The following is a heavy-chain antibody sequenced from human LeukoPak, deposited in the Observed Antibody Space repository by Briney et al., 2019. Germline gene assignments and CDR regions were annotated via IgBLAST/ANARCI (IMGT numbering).Heavy chain of an antibody. Sequence: GGSLRLSCAGSGFTFSSYAMSWVRQAPGKGLEWVSTISGSGGAGTYYADSVKGRFTVSRDNSRNTLYLPMNSLGAEDTAVYYCVKDRGGSPFYGMDVWGQGTTVTVSS. J-gene: IGHJ6*02. CDR3: VKDRGGSPFYGMDV. CDR1: GFTFSSYA. D-gene: IGHD1-26*01. CDR2: ISGSGGAGT. V-gene: IGHV3-23*01.